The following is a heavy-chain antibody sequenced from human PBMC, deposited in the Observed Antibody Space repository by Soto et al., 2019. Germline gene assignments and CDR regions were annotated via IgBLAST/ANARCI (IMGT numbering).Heavy chain of an antibody. CDR1: GGSFRTNA. CDR3: ARDKDRQQLGGNYYYIMDV. Sequence: QVQLVQSGAEVKKPGSSVKISCKACGGSFRTNAFSCVGQAPGQWLEWMGGIIPIFPTPDYAQKFQGRVTITADESTTTTYMELSSLRSDDTATYYCARDKDRQQLGGNYYYIMDVWGQGTTVTVSS. CDR2: IIPIFPTP. D-gene: IGHD3-3*02. J-gene: IGHJ6*02. V-gene: IGHV1-69*12.